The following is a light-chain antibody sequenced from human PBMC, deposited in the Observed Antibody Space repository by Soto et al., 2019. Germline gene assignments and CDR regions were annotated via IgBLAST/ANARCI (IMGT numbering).Light chain of an antibody. CDR2: ITS. Sequence: DIQMTQSPSSLSASVGDRVTITCRASQIIGSYLNWYQQKPGKAPELLIYITSSLKSGVPSRFSGSGSGTDFTLTISSLQPEDFATYYCQQGSSLPFTFGPGTKVDI. CDR3: QQGSSLPFT. CDR1: QIIGSY. J-gene: IGKJ3*01. V-gene: IGKV1-39*01.